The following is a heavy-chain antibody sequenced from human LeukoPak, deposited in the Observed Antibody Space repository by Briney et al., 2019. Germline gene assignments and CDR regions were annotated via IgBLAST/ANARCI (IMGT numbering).Heavy chain of an antibody. Sequence: GGSLRLSCAASGFTFSSYGMHWVRQAPGKGLEWVAFIRYDGSNKYYADSVKGRFTISRDNSKNTLYLQMNSLRAEDTAVYYCAKDRGYCSSTSCYYFDYWGQGTLVTVSS. J-gene: IGHJ4*02. CDR1: GFTFSSYG. V-gene: IGHV3-30*02. CDR3: AKDRGYCSSTSCYYFDY. D-gene: IGHD2-2*03. CDR2: IRYDGSNK.